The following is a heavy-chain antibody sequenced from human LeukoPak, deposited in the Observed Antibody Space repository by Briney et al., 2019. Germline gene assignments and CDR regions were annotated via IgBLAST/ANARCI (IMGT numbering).Heavy chain of an antibody. D-gene: IGHD6-19*01. CDR3: ARDRAVAGTGDWFDP. CDR1: GFTFSSYW. V-gene: IGHV3-7*01. CDR2: IKQDGSEK. J-gene: IGHJ5*02. Sequence: PGGSLRLSCAASGFTFSSYWMSWVRQAPGKGLEWVANIKQDGSEKYYVDSVKGRFTISRDNAKNSLYPQMNSLRAEDTAVYYCARDRAVAGTGDWFDPWGQGTLVTVSS.